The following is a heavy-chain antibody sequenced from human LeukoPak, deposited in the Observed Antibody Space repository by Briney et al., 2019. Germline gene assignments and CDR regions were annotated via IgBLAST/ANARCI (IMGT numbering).Heavy chain of an antibody. CDR3: ARVRGDSSSWYDAFDI. Sequence: PGGSLRLSCAASGFSFSDYSMNWVRQAPGKGLEWVAVISYDGSNKYYADSVKGRFTISRDNSKNTLYLQMNSLRAEDTAVYYCARVRGDSSSWYDAFDIWGQGTMVTVSS. D-gene: IGHD6-13*01. CDR1: GFSFSDYS. V-gene: IGHV3-30*03. J-gene: IGHJ3*02. CDR2: ISYDGSNK.